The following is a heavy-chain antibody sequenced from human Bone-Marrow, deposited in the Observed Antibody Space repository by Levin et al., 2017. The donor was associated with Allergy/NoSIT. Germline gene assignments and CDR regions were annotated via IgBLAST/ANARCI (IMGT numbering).Heavy chain of an antibody. CDR3: TTRLDIVATQDAFDI. J-gene: IGHJ3*02. D-gene: IGHD5-12*01. CDR2: IKSKTDGGTT. Sequence: SGGSLRLSCAASGFTFSNAWMSWVRQAPGKGLEWVGRIKSKTDGGTTDYAAPVKGRFTISRDDSKNTLYLQMNSLKTEDTAVYYCTTRLDIVATQDAFDIWGQGTMVTVSS. CDR1: GFTFSNAW. V-gene: IGHV3-15*01.